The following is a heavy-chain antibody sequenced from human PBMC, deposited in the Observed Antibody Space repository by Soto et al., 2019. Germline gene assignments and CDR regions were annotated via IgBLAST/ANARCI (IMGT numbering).Heavy chain of an antibody. V-gene: IGHV1-2*02. D-gene: IGHD3-22*01. CDR2: INPNSGGT. Sequence: ASVKVSCKASGYTFTGYYMHWVRQAPGQGLEWMGWINPNSGGTNYAQKFQGRVTMTRDTSISTAYMELSRLRSDDTAVYYCARDSNGYRGRYYGMDVWGQGTTVTVSS. CDR3: ARDSNGYRGRYYGMDV. CDR1: GYTFTGYY. J-gene: IGHJ6*02.